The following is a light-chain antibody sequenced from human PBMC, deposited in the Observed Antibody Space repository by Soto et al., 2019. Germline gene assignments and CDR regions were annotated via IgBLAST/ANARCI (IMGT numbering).Light chain of an antibody. V-gene: IGLV2-23*01. Sequence: QSALTQPASVSGSPGQSITISCTGTSSDVGSYNFVSWYQQHPGKAPKLMIYEGSKRPSGVSNRFSGSKSGNTASLTISGLQAEDEADYYCCSYAGSSTYVVFGGGTKVTV. CDR2: EGS. CDR3: CSYAGSSTYVV. CDR1: SSDVGSYNF. J-gene: IGLJ2*01.